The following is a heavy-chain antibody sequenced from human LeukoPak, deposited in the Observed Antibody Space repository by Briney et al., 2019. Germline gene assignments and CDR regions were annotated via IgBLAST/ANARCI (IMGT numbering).Heavy chain of an antibody. J-gene: IGHJ6*03. CDR3: ARGASCSGGSCYSYYYYYMDV. Sequence: SETLSLTCTVSGGSISSYYWSWIRQPPGKGLEWIGYIYYSGSTNYSPSLKSRVTISVDTSKNQFSLKLSSVTAADTAVYYCARGASCSGGSCYSYYYYYMDVWGKGTTVTVSS. CDR2: IYYSGST. CDR1: GGSISSYY. V-gene: IGHV4-59*01. D-gene: IGHD2-15*01.